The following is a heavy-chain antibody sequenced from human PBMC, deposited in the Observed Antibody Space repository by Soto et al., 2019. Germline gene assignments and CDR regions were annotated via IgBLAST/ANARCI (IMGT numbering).Heavy chain of an antibody. D-gene: IGHD3-22*01. J-gene: IGHJ2*01. CDR3: AREGRADYYDSSGSFYFDL. V-gene: IGHV5-51*01. CDR1: GYSFANYW. CDR2: IYPGDSDT. Sequence: PGESLKISCKGPGYSFANYWIGWVRQMPGKXLEWMGIIYPGDSDTRYSPSFQGQVTISADKSISTTYLQWSSLKASDTAMYYCAREGRADYYDSSGSFYFDLWGRGTLVTVSS.